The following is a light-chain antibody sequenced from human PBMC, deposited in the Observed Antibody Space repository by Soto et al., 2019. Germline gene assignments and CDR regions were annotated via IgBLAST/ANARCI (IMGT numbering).Light chain of an antibody. CDR1: QSVTSTY. J-gene: IGKJ4*01. V-gene: IGKV3-20*01. CDR2: GAS. CDR3: QQYGRSPLT. Sequence: EIVLTQSPGTLSLSPGERATLSCRASQSVTSTYLAWYQQKPGQAPRLLIYGASNRATGIPDRFTGSGSGTDFTLTISSLEPEDFAVYYCQQYGRSPLTFGGGTKVQIK.